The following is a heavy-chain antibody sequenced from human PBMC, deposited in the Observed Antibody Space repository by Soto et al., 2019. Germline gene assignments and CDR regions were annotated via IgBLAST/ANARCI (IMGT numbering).Heavy chain of an antibody. CDR3: ARRGSTSFS. CDR2: INHSGST. J-gene: IGHJ4*02. CDR1: GGSFSGYY. D-gene: IGHD2-2*01. Sequence: QVQLQQWGAGLLKPSETLSLTCAVYGGSFSGYYWSWIRQPPGKGLEWIGEINHSGSTNYNPSLKSRVTMSVDTSKTQFSLQLNSVTAADTAVYYCARRGSTSFSWGQGTLVTVSS. V-gene: IGHV4-34*01.